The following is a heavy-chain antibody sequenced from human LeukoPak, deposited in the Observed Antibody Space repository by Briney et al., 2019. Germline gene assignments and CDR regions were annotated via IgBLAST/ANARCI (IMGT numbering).Heavy chain of an antibody. D-gene: IGHD4-17*01. V-gene: IGHV1-69*06. CDR3: ARAGDPESHYYMDV. CDR2: IIPIFGTA. CDR1: GYTFTGYY. J-gene: IGHJ6*03. Sequence: SVKVSCKASGYTFTGYYMHWVRQAPGQGLEWMGGIIPIFGTANYAQKFQGRVTITADKSTSTAYMELSSLRSEDTAVYYCARAGDPESHYYMDVWGKGTTVTVSS.